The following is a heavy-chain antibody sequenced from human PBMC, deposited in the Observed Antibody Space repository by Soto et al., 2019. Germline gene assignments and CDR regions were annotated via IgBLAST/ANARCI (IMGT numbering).Heavy chain of an antibody. D-gene: IGHD3-3*01. J-gene: IGHJ6*02. CDR1: GGTFSSYA. CDR3: ARDRRFLGGYYYYYGMDV. V-gene: IGHV1-69*13. Sequence: SVKVSCKASGGTFSSYAISLVRQAPGQGLEWMGGIIPIFGTANYAQKFQGRVTITADESTSTAYMELSSLRYEDTAVYYCARDRRFLGGYYYYYGMDVWGQGTTVTVSS. CDR2: IIPIFGTA.